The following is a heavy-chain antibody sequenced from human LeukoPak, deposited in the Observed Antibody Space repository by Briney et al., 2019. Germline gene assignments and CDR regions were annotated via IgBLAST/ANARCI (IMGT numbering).Heavy chain of an antibody. D-gene: IGHD3-10*01. V-gene: IGHV4-4*07. J-gene: IGHJ5*02. CDR3: AREGGPLMVRGVINWFDP. CDR2: IYTSGST. CDR1: GGSISSYY. Sequence: SETLSLTCTVSGGSISSYYWSWIRQPAGKGLEWIGRIYTSGSTNYNPSLKSRVTMSVDTSKNQFSLKLSSVTAADTAVYYCAREGGPLMVRGVINWFDPWGQGTLVTVSS.